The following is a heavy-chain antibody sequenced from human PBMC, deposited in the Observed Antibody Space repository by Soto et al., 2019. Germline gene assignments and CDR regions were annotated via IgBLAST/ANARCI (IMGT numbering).Heavy chain of an antibody. CDR1: GYTFTGYY. Sequence: QVQLVQSGAEVKKPGASVKVSCKASGYTFTGYYMHWVRQAPGQGLEWRGWINPNSGGTNYAQKFQGRVNMTRDTSISTAYMELSRLRSDDTAVYYCARRERAYSSSWSYYYYGMDVWGQGTTVTVSS. J-gene: IGHJ6*02. D-gene: IGHD6-13*01. V-gene: IGHV1-2*02. CDR2: INPNSGGT. CDR3: ARRERAYSSSWSYYYYGMDV.